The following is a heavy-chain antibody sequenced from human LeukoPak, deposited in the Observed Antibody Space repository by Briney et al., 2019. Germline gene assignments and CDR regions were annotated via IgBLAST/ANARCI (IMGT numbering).Heavy chain of an antibody. CDR3: VSAIRGSPIDY. V-gene: IGHV3-7*01. CDR2: IKTDGSET. J-gene: IGHJ4*02. Sequence: SGGSLRLSCAASGFIFSNYWMGWVRQAPGKGLACVANIKTDGSETYYVDSVKGRFTISRDNAKNSLFLQMNSLRAEDTAIYYCVSAIRGSPIDYWGQGTLVSVPS. CDR1: GFIFSNYW. D-gene: IGHD3-10*01.